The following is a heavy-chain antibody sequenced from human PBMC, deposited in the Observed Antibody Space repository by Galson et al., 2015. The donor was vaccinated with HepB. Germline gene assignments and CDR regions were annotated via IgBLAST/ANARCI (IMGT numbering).Heavy chain of an antibody. CDR1: GFTFSSYW. D-gene: IGHD6-6*01. J-gene: IGHJ4*02. CDR3: ARDEYHRKQDY. CDR2: ITNDGSSA. Sequence: SLRLSCAASGFTFSSYWMHWVRQAPGKGLVWVSRITNDGSSATYADSVKGRFTISRDNAKNTLYFQMNSLRAEDTAVYYCARDEYHRKQDYWGQGTLVTVSS. V-gene: IGHV3-74*01.